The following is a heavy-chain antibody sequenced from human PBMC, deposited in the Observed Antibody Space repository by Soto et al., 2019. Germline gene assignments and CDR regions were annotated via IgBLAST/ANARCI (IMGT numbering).Heavy chain of an antibody. CDR3: ARVLRPYDFWSGFYGMDV. J-gene: IGHJ6*02. V-gene: IGHV3-30*04. CDR2: ISHDGSNE. D-gene: IGHD3-3*01. Sequence: QVQLVESGGGVVQPGRSLRLSCAASGINFRSYAMHWVRQAPGKGLEWVAVISHDGSNENYADSVKGRFTISRDNSKNTLYLQMNSLRAEDTAVYYCARVLRPYDFWSGFYGMDVWGQGTTVTVSS. CDR1: GINFRSYA.